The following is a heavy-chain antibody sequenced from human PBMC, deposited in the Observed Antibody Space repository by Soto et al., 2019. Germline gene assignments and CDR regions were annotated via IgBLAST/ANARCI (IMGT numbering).Heavy chain of an antibody. J-gene: IGHJ5*02. CDR2: IYYIGAY. CDR3: ARTPETRAWFDP. CDR1: GASVSSYY. V-gene: IGHV4-59*02. D-gene: IGHD1-7*01. Sequence: SETLSLTCSVSGASVSSYYWSWVRQPPGKGLEWIGYIYYIGAYNYNPSLKSRVTISVDTSKNQFSLKLTSVTAADTAVYYCARTPETRAWFDPWGQGTLVTVSS.